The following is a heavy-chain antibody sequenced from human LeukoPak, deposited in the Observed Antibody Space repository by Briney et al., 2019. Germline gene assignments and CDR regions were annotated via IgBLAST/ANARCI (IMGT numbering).Heavy chain of an antibody. V-gene: IGHV4-34*01. Sequence: ASETLSLTCAVYGGSFSGYYWSWIRQPPGKGLEWIGQINHSGSTNYNPSLKSRVTISVDTSKNQFSLKLSSVTAADTAVYYCARKVYNWNYWFDPWGQGTLVTVSS. CDR2: INHSGST. CDR1: GGSFSGYY. D-gene: IGHD1-7*01. J-gene: IGHJ5*02. CDR3: ARKVYNWNYWFDP.